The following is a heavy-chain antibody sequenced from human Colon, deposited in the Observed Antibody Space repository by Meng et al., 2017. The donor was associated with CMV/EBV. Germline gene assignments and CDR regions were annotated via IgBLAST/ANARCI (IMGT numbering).Heavy chain of an antibody. CDR3: GRAGARGVPIDV. CDR1: GGSISGHY. D-gene: IGHD3-10*01. CDR2: IYSNGRI. V-gene: IGHV4-4*07. J-gene: IGHJ1*01. Sequence: QVQLQGPGPGLVRPSGIRSLTCTVSGGSISGHYWTWIRRPAGEGLQWLGRIYSNGRIDENYSLRSRVTISVDTSKNQLSLRLTSVTAADTAVYYCGRAGARGVPIDVWGRGTLVTVSS.